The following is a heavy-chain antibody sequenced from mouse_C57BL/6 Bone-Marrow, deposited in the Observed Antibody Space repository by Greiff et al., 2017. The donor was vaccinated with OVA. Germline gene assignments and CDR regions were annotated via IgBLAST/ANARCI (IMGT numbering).Heavy chain of an antibody. J-gene: IGHJ4*01. CDR1: GYTFTSYW. D-gene: IGHD1-1*01. V-gene: IGHV1-72*01. Sequence: VKVVESGAELVKPGASVKLSCKASGYTFTSYWMHWVKQRPGRGLEWIGRIDPNSGGTKYNEKFKSKATLTVDKPSSTAYMQLSSLTSEDSAVYYCARGNYYGSRGYAMDYWGQGTSVTVSS. CDR2: IDPNSGGT. CDR3: ARGNYYGSRGYAMDY.